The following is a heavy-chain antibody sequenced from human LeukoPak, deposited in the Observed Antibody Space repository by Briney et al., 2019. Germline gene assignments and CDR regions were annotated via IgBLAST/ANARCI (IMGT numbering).Heavy chain of an antibody. CDR3: ARRPITMVRGVRRWFDP. J-gene: IGHJ5*02. CDR2: INHSGST. Sequence: SETLSLTCTVSRYSISSGYYWGWIRQPPGKGLEWIGEINHSGSTNYNPSLKSRVTISVDTSKNQFSLKLSSVSAADTAVYYCARRPITMVRGVRRWFDPWGQGTLVTVSS. D-gene: IGHD3-10*01. V-gene: IGHV4-38-2*02. CDR1: RYSISSGYY.